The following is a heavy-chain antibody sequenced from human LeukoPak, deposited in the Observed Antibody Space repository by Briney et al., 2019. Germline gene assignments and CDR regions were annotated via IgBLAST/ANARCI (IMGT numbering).Heavy chain of an antibody. CDR1: GGSFSGYY. J-gene: IGHJ3*02. V-gene: IGHV4-34*01. CDR2: INHSGST. Sequence: SETLSLTCAVYGGSFSGYYWSWIRQPPGKGLEWIGEINHSGSTNYNPSLKSRVTISVDTSKNQFSLKLSSVTAADTAVYFCARGGRSAFDIWGPGTKVIVSS. CDR3: ARGGRSAFDI.